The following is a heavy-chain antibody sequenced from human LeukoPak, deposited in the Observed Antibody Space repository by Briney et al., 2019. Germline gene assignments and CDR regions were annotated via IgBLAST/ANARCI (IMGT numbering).Heavy chain of an antibody. D-gene: IGHD6-13*01. J-gene: IGHJ4*02. Sequence: GSPRLSCAASGFTFSSYTMHWVRQAPGKGLEYVSAISTNGGSTSYANSVKGRFTISRDNSKNTLYLQMGSLRAEDLAVYYCARNIAVAGDDYWGRGTLVTVSS. CDR1: GFTFSSYT. CDR2: ISTNGGST. CDR3: ARNIAVAGDDY. V-gene: IGHV3-64*01.